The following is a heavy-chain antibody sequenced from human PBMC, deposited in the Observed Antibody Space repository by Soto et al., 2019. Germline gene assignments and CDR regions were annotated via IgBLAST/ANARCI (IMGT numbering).Heavy chain of an antibody. CDR2: IYPGDHET. Sequence: GDSLKISCQCYGYTFSTLWIGWVRQLPGKGLEWMGIIYPGDHETRYSPSFHGKVTISADKSINTAYLQWNSLEASETAFYFCARSPRSSPYFDYWGQGALVTVSS. CDR1: GYTFSTLW. CDR3: ARSPRSSPYFDY. D-gene: IGHD6-13*01. J-gene: IGHJ4*02. V-gene: IGHV5-51*01.